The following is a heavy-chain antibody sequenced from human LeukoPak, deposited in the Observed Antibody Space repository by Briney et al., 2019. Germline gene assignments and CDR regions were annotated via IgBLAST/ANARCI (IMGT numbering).Heavy chain of an antibody. CDR3: AKVGYQLPPYYYYYYMDV. CDR2: IRYDGSNK. J-gene: IGHJ6*03. Sequence: GGSHRLSCAASGFTFNSYGMHWVRQAPGKGLEWVAFIRYDGSNKYYADSVKGRFTISRDNSKNTLYLQMNSLRAEDTAVYYCAKVGYQLPPYYYYYYMDVWGKGTTVTVSS. CDR1: GFTFNSYG. V-gene: IGHV3-30*02. D-gene: IGHD2-2*01.